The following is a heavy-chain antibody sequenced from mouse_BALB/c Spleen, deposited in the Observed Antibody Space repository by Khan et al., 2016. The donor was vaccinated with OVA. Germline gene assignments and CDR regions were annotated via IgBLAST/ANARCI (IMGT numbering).Heavy chain of an antibody. CDR1: GYSFTDYW. CDR3: KRAGYGAFAY. J-gene: IGHJ3*01. CDR2: IYPGNGET. Sequence: VQLKQSGTILARPGASVKMSCKASGYSFTDYWLHWVKQRPGQGLEWIGGIYPGNGETKYNQKFKGKAKLTAVTSASTANMDLSSLTNEDSAVYYCKRAGYGAFAYWGQGTLVTVSA. D-gene: IGHD1-1*01. V-gene: IGHV1-5*01.